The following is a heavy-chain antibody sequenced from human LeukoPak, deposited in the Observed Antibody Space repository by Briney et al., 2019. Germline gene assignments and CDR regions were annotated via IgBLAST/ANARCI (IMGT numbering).Heavy chain of an antibody. D-gene: IGHD1-1*01. CDR1: GFTFSSSG. Sequence: PGGSLRLSCAASGFTFSSSGMHWVRQAPDKGLEWVAVISYDGSDKYYADSVKGRFTISRDNSKNTLYLQMNSLRAEDTAVYYCAKDRSSNWALDYWGQGTLVTVSS. V-gene: IGHV3-30*18. J-gene: IGHJ4*02. CDR2: ISYDGSDK. CDR3: AKDRSSNWALDY.